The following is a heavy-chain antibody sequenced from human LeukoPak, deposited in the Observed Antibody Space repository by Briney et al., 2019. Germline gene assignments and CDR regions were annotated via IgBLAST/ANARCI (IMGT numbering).Heavy chain of an antibody. D-gene: IGHD2-8*01. CDR2: IRYDGSNK. J-gene: IGHJ4*02. CDR3: ANSLVYAFDY. Sequence: PGGSLRLSCAASGFTFSSYGMHWVRQAPGKGLEWVAFIRYDGSNKYYADSVKGRFTISRDNSKSTLYLQMNSLRAEDTAVYYCANSLVYAFDYWGQGTLVTVSS. CDR1: GFTFSSYG. V-gene: IGHV3-30*02.